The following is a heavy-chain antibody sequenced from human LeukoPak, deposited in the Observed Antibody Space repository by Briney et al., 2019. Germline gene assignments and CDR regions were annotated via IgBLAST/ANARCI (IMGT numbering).Heavy chain of an antibody. CDR1: GGTFSSYA. CDR3: ARDPGWGGPDYYGSGSYGGFVGY. D-gene: IGHD3-10*01. Sequence: SVKVSCKASGGTFSSYAISWVRHAPGQGLEWMGGIIPIFGTANYAQKFQGRVTITADESTSTAYMELSSLRSEDTAVYYCARDPGWGGPDYYGSGSYGGFVGYWGQGTLVTVSS. V-gene: IGHV1-69*13. J-gene: IGHJ4*02. CDR2: IIPIFGTA.